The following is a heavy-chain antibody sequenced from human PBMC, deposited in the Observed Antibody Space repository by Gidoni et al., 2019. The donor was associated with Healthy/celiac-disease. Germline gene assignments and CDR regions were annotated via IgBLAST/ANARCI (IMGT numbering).Heavy chain of an antibody. CDR2: FDPEDGKT. J-gene: IGHJ4*02. Sequence: VQLVQSGAEVKKPGASGKVPCTVSGDTLTELSMHWVRQAPGKGLEWMGGFDPEDGKTIYAQKFQGRVTMAEDTSTDTAYMELSSLRSEDTAVYYCATGYGFPYFWGQGTLVTVSS. D-gene: IGHD4-17*01. CDR3: ATGYGFPYF. CDR1: GDTLTELS. V-gene: IGHV1-24*01.